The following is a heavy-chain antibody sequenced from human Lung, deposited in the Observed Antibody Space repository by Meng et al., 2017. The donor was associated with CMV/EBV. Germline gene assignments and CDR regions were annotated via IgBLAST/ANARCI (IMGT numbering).Heavy chain of an antibody. V-gene: IGHV4-4*02. Sequence: SETXSLTCAVSGDSISNSNWWTWVRQPPGKGLEWIGEIYHSGTTNYNPSLKSRVTISVNKSKKQFSLMLTSVTVADTAVYYCARKASWLLSLDYWGQGTLVTVSS. CDR3: ARKASWLLSLDY. CDR1: GDSISNSNW. D-gene: IGHD3-9*01. J-gene: IGHJ4*02. CDR2: IYHSGTT.